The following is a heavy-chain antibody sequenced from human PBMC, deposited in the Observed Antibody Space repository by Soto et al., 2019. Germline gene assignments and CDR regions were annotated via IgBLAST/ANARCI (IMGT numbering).Heavy chain of an antibody. CDR3: ARLASGWQYYYFDF. Sequence: QVQLQQWGAGLLKPSETLSLTCAVYGGSFSPYFWSWIRQPPGKGLEWIGEINHSGSTNYNPSLTRRGTLSVDTSKNQVSLNLTSVTAADTAVYYCARLASGWQYYYFDFWGRGTPVTVSS. V-gene: IGHV4-34*01. J-gene: IGHJ2*01. CDR1: GGSFSPYF. CDR2: INHSGST. D-gene: IGHD6-19*01.